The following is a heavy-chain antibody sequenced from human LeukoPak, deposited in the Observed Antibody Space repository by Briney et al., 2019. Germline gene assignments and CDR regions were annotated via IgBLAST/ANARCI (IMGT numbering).Heavy chain of an antibody. Sequence: GGSLRLSCAASGFSFSGYSMTWVRQAPGKGLEWVSSISSSSSYIYYADSVKGRFTVSRDNAKNSLYLQMNSLRAEDTAVYYCARGSNPEDYMDVWGKGTTVTVSS. J-gene: IGHJ6*03. CDR2: ISSSSSYI. CDR1: GFSFSGYS. V-gene: IGHV3-21*01. CDR3: ARGSNPEDYMDV.